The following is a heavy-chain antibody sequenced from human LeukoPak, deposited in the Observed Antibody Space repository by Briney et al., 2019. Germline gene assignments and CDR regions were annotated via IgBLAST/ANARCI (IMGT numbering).Heavy chain of an antibody. CDR3: ARDPTTVTKGLDI. CDR1: GDSMNSHY. Sequence: SETLSLACTVSGDSMNSHYWSWIRQPPGKGLEWIGYISYIGSTNYNPSLKSRVTISVDTSKNQFSLKLSSVTAADTAVYYCARDPTTVTKGLDIWGKGTMVTVSS. D-gene: IGHD4-17*01. V-gene: IGHV4-59*11. J-gene: IGHJ3*02. CDR2: ISYIGST.